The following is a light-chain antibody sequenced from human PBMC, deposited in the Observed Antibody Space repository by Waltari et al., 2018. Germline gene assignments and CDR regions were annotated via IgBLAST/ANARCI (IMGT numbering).Light chain of an antibody. V-gene: IGKV2-28*01. CDR3: MQALQTPYT. CDR2: LGS. J-gene: IGKJ2*01. Sequence: DILRYTSPPSLLVTPVELASIYCSSSPSLLNSNGYNYLDWYLKKPGQSPHLLIYLGSNRASGAPDRFNGSGSGTDFTLKISRVEAEDVGVYYCMQALQTPYTFGQGTKLEIK. CDR1: PSLLNSNGYNY.